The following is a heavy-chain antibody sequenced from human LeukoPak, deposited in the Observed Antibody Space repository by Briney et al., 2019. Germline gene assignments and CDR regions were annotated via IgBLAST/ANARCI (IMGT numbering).Heavy chain of an antibody. CDR1: GGSISSSSYY. Sequence: SETLSLTCTVSGGSISSSSYYWGWIRQPPGKGLEWIGSIYYSGSTYYNPSLKSRVTISVDTSKNQFSLKLSSVTAADTAVYYCATYLSGWAPSAFDIWGQGTMVTVSS. D-gene: IGHD6-19*01. J-gene: IGHJ3*02. CDR3: ATYLSGWAPSAFDI. V-gene: IGHV4-39*07. CDR2: IYYSGST.